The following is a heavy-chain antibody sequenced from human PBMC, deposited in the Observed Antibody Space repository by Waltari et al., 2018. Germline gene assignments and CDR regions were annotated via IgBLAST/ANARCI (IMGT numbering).Heavy chain of an antibody. CDR3: ARGAGGSLFDY. Sequence: EVQLVESGGGLVKPGGSLRLSCAASGFTFSSDSMNWVRQAPGKGLEWVSSISSSRSYIYYADSVKGRFTISRDNAKNSLYLQMNSLRAEDTAVYYCARGAGGSLFDYWGQGTLVTVSS. V-gene: IGHV3-21*01. CDR1: GFTFSSDS. CDR2: ISSSRSYI. D-gene: IGHD2-15*01. J-gene: IGHJ4*02.